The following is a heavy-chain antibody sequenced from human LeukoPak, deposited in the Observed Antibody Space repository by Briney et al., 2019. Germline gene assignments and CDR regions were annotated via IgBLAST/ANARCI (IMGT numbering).Heavy chain of an antibody. J-gene: IGHJ4*02. V-gene: IGHV1-2*02. Sequence: PSVKVSCKASGYPFTTYYIHWVRQAPGQELEWMGCINPKNGDSKYAQKFQGRVTMTRATSIATAYMEVSRLTSDDTAVYFCARAGYDYGDSSDFWGQGTLVTVSS. CDR1: GYPFTTYY. CDR2: INPKNGDS. D-gene: IGHD4-17*01. CDR3: ARAGYDYGDSSDF.